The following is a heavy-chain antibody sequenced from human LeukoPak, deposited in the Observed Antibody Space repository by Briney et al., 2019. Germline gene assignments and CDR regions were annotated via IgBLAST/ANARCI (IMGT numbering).Heavy chain of an antibody. CDR2: INPSGGST. Sequence: ASVKVSCKASGYTFTSYYMHWVRQAPGQGLEWMGIINPSGGSTSYAQKFQGRVTMTRDTSTSTVYMELSSLRSEDTAVYCCARDLGGADYYDSSGYSDAFDIWGQGTMVTVSS. CDR3: ARDLGGADYYDSSGYSDAFDI. J-gene: IGHJ3*02. V-gene: IGHV1-46*01. CDR1: GYTFTSYY. D-gene: IGHD3-22*01.